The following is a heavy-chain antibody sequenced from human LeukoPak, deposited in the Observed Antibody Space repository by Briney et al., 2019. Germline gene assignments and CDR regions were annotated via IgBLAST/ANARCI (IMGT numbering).Heavy chain of an antibody. CDR1: GFNFGNYA. Sequence: GGSLRLSCVASGFNFGNYAMSWVRQAPGKGVEWVSYISGSGGGTFYADSVKGRFTISRDNSKNTVYLEMNSLRGEDTAIYYCAKNRGCTRNYYFDYWGRGNLVTVSS. CDR3: AKNRGCTRNYYFDY. J-gene: IGHJ4*02. D-gene: IGHD2-8*01. CDR2: ISGSGGGT. V-gene: IGHV3-23*01.